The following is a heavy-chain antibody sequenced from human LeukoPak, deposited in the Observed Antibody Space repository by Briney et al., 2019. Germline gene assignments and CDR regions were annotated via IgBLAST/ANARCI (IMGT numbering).Heavy chain of an antibody. CDR2: ISHRGRT. CDR3: ARSDGYGLVGI. V-gene: IGHV4-34*01. Sequence: SETLSLTCAVYGGSLSDYYWSWIRQSPGKGLEWIGEISHRGRTYYNLSLKSRVTISIDTSKNHFSLNLSSVTAADTAVYYCARSDGYGLVGIWGQGTMVTVSS. CDR1: GGSLSDYY. D-gene: IGHD3-10*01. J-gene: IGHJ3*02.